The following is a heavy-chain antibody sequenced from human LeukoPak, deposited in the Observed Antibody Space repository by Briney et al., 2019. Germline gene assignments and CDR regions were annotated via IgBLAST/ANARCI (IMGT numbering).Heavy chain of an antibody. CDR1: GYSISSGYY. D-gene: IGHD6-19*01. V-gene: IGHV4-38-2*02. J-gene: IGHJ6*03. Sequence: SETLSLTCTVSGYSISSGYYWGWIRPPPGKGLEWIGSVYHSATTYYNPSLKSRVTISVDTSKNQFSLKLSSVTAADTAVYYCSRDETYSSDWQSNHYYYYMDVWGKGTTVTVSS. CDR2: VYHSATT. CDR3: SRDETYSSDWQSNHYYYYMDV.